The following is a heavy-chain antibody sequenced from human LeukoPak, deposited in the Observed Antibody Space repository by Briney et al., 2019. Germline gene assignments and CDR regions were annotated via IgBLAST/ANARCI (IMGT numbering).Heavy chain of an antibody. V-gene: IGHV3-74*01. CDR3: ARDIVSGSGSLDY. D-gene: IGHD3-10*01. CDR2: IKSDGSNP. J-gene: IGHJ4*02. Sequence: GGSLRLSCAASRFSFSNYWMHWVRQAPGKGLVWVSRIKSDGSNPSYADSVKGRFTISRDNAENMLYLQMNTLGAEDTAVYYCARDIVSGSGSLDYWGQGTLVTVSS. CDR1: RFSFSNYW.